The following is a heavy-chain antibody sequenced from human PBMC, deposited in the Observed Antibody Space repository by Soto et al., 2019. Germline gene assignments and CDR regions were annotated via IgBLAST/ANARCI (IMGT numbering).Heavy chain of an antibody. J-gene: IGHJ6*02. CDR1: GFTFSSYA. CDR3: AKSTETMVLGVIRVDYYYYGMDV. D-gene: IGHD3-10*01. CDR2: ISGSGGST. Sequence: GSLRLSCAASGFTFSSYAMRWVRQAPGKGLEWVSAISGSGGSTYYADSVKGRFTISRDNSKNTLYLQMNSLRAEDTAVYYCAKSTETMVLGVIRVDYYYYGMDVWGQGT. V-gene: IGHV3-23*01.